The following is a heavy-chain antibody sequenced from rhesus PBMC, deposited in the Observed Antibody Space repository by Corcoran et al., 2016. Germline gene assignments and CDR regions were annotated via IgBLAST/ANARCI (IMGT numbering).Heavy chain of an antibody. V-gene: IGHV4-80*01. CDR1: GGSFSSYW. Sequence: QVQLQESGPGLVKPSETLSLTCAVSGGSFSSYWWSWIHQPPGTGLEWIGEINGNRGSTNYNPSLKSRVTISKDASKNQFSLKLSSVTAADTAVYYCASGGYYEDDYGYYLRGYFEFWGQGALVTVSS. J-gene: IGHJ1*01. CDR3: ASGGYYEDDYGYYLRGYFEF. D-gene: IGHD3-9*01. CDR2: INGNRGST.